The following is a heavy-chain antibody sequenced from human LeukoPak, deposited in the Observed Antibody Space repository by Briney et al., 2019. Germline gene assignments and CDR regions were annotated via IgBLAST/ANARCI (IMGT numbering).Heavy chain of an antibody. CDR2: INWNGGNT. J-gene: IGHJ6*03. CDR1: GFTFDDYG. D-gene: IGHD1-26*01. Sequence: GVSVRLSCAASGFTFDDYGMSWVRQAPGKGLEWVSGINWNGGNTGYADSVKGRFIIYRDDAKNSLYLQMNSLRDEDTAVYYCASSLPRYYYYYMDVWGKGTTVTVSS. V-gene: IGHV3-20*04. CDR3: ASSLPRYYYYYMDV.